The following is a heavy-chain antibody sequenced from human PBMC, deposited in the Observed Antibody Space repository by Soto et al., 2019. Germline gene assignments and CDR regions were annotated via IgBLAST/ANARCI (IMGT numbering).Heavy chain of an antibody. CDR3: ARPDSSSLATLSEYFRH. J-gene: IGHJ1*01. D-gene: IGHD6-6*01. V-gene: IGHV1-69*01. CDR1: GGTFSSYA. CDR2: VIHIFGTA. Sequence: QVQLVQSGAEVKKPGSSVKVSCKASGGTFSSYAISWVRQAPGQGLEWMGGVIHIFGTANYAQKCQSRVMITADESTSTAYMELRSLRSEATAVYYCARPDSSSLATLSEYFRHCGQGTLVTVSS.